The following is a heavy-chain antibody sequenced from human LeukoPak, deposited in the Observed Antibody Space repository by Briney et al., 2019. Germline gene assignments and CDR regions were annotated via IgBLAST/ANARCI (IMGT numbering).Heavy chain of an antibody. CDR2: IYYSGST. CDR3: ARAKPKISENYYYYYGMDV. D-gene: IGHD1-26*01. J-gene: IGHJ6*02. Sequence: SETLSLTCTVYGGSISSYYWSWIRQPPGKGLEWMGYIYYSGSTNYNPSLKSRVTISVDTSKNQFSLKLSSVTAADTAVYYCARAKPKISENYYYYYGMDVWGQGTTVTVSS. V-gene: IGHV4-59*01. CDR1: GGSISSYY.